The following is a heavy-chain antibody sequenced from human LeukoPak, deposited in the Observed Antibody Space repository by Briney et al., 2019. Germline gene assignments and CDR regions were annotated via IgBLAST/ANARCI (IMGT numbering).Heavy chain of an antibody. CDR2: IYPGDSDT. CDR3: ARRPGSFDS. J-gene: IGHJ4*02. V-gene: IGHV5-51*01. D-gene: IGHD3-10*01. Sequence: GESLKISCKASGYSFTTYWIAWVRQMPGKGQEWMGIIYPGDSDTRYSPSFQGQVTISADKSMSTAYLQWTSLKASDTAMYYCARRPGSFDSWGQGTLVTVSS. CDR1: GYSFTTYW.